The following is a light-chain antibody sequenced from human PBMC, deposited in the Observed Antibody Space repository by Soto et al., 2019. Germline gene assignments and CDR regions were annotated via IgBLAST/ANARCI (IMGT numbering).Light chain of an antibody. CDR3: QQYGSSVT. CDR2: GAS. J-gene: IGKJ3*01. CDR1: QSVSSSY. V-gene: IGKV3-20*01. Sequence: EIVLTQSPGTLSLSTGERATLSCRASQSVSSSYLAWYQQKPGQAPRLLIYGASSRATGIPDRFSGSGSGTDFTLTSSRLEPEDSAVYYCQQYGSSVTFGPGDKVDIK.